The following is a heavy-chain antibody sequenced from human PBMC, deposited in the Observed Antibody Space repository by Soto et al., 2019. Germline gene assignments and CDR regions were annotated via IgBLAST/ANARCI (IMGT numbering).Heavy chain of an antibody. J-gene: IGHJ6*02. Sequence: GGSLRLSCAASGFTFSDYYMSWIRQAPGKGLEWVSYYADAVKGRFTISRDNSKSTLYLQMNSLRAEDTAVYYCGKGRSYYYYYGVDVWGQGTTVTVSS. D-gene: IGHD1-26*01. CDR3: GKGRSYYYYYGVDV. CDR1: GFTFSDYY. V-gene: IGHV3-11*03.